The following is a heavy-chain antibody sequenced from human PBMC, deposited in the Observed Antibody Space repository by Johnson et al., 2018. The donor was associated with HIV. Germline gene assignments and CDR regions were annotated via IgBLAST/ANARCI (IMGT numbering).Heavy chain of an antibody. J-gene: IGHJ3*02. Sequence: QVQLVESGGGVVQPGRSLRLSCAASGFTFSSYAMHWVRLAPGKGLEWVAVILYDGSDKYYGDSVQGRFTISRDNSKNTLYLQMNTLGPEATAVYYCAKDPSRLHVAFDIWGQGTMVTVSS. CDR2: ILYDGSDK. D-gene: IGHD5-24*01. CDR1: GFTFSSYA. V-gene: IGHV3-30*04. CDR3: AKDPSRLHVAFDI.